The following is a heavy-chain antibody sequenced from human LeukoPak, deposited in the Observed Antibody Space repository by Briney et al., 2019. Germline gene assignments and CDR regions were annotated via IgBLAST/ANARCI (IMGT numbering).Heavy chain of an antibody. D-gene: IGHD2-2*01. J-gene: IGHJ5*02. CDR3: AGPIGYCSSTSCPP. V-gene: IGHV3-48*03. CDR1: GFTFSTYE. Sequence: GGSLRLSCAASGFTFSTYEMNWVRQAPGKGLEWVSYISSSGSIIYYADSVKGRFTISRDNAKNSLYLQMNSLRAEDTAVYYCAGPIGYCSSTSCPPWGQGTLVTVSS. CDR2: ISSSGSII.